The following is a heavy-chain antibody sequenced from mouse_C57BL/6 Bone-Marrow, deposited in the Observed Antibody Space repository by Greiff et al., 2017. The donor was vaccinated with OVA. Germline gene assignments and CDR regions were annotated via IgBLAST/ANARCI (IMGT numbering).Heavy chain of an antibody. CDR3: ARTTRGYYYAMDY. J-gene: IGHJ4*01. CDR1: GYAFSSYW. CDR2: IYPGDGDT. Sequence: VQLQQSGAELVKPGASVKISCKASGYAFSSYWMNWVKQRPGKGLEWIGQIYPGDGDTNYNGKFKGKATLTADKSSSTAYMQLSSLTSEDSAVYFCARTTRGYYYAMDYWGQGTSVTVSS. V-gene: IGHV1-80*01.